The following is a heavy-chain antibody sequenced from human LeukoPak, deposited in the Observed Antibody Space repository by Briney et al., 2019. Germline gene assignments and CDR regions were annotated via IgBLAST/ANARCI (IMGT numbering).Heavy chain of an antibody. J-gene: IGHJ4*02. Sequence: GGSLRLSCAASGFTFSSYWMHWVRQAPGKGLVWVSRIKSDGSSTNYADSVKGWFTISRDNSKNTLYLQMNSLRAEDTAVYHCAKDPGAYCGGDCYVDYWGQGTLVTVSS. V-gene: IGHV3-74*01. CDR1: GFTFSSYW. D-gene: IGHD2-21*02. CDR2: IKSDGSST. CDR3: AKDPGAYCGGDCYVDY.